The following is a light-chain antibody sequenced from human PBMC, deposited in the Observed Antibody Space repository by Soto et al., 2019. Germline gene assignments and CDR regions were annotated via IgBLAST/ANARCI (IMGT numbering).Light chain of an antibody. CDR1: SSDVGGYNY. CDR3: SSYTSSTAYV. V-gene: IGLV2-14*01. CDR2: EVS. Sequence: QSVLTQPASVSGSPGQSITISCTGTSSDVGGYNYVSWYQLHPGNAPKLMVYEVSNRPSGVDNRFSGSKAGNTASLTISGLQDEDEADYYCSSYTSSTAYVFGTGTKLTVL. J-gene: IGLJ1*01.